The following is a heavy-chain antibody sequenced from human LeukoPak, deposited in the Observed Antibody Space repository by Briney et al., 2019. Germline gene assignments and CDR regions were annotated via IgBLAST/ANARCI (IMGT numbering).Heavy chain of an antibody. V-gene: IGHV1-24*01. J-gene: IGHJ4*02. CDR1: GYTLTELS. CDR3: ATPRRGYYGSGKGPFDY. D-gene: IGHD3-10*01. CDR2: FDPEDGET. Sequence: ASVKVSCKVSGYTLTELSMHWVRQAPGKGLEWMGGFDPEDGETIYAQKFQGRVTMTEDTSTDTAYMELSSPRSEDTAVYYCATPRRGYYGSGKGPFDYWGQGTLVTVSS.